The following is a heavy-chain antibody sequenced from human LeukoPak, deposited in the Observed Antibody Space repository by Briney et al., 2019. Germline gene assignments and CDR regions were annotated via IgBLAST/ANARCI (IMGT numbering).Heavy chain of an antibody. CDR1: GYTFTSYS. J-gene: IGHJ5*02. V-gene: IGHV1-18*01. CDR3: ARVPGIAVADTLSNWFDP. CDR2: ISAYNGNT. D-gene: IGHD6-19*01. Sequence: ASVKVSCQASGYTFTSYSISWVRQAPGQGLEWMGWISAYNGNTNYAQKLQGRVSMTTDTPTSTTYMELRSLRSDDTAVYHCARVPGIAVADTLSNWFDPWGQGTLVTVSS.